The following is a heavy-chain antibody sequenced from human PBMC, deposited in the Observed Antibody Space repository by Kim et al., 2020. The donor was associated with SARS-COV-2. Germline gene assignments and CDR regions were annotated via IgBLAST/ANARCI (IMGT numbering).Heavy chain of an antibody. V-gene: IGHV3-33*01. CDR2: IWYDGSNK. D-gene: IGHD6-13*01. Sequence: GGSLRLSCAASGFTFSSYGMHWVRQAPGKGLEWVAVIWYDGSNKYYADSVKGRFTISRDNSKNTLYLQMNSLRAEDTAVYYCARDIAAAGIPYYYYGMDVWGQGTTVTVSS. J-gene: IGHJ6*02. CDR3: ARDIAAAGIPYYYYGMDV. CDR1: GFTFSSYG.